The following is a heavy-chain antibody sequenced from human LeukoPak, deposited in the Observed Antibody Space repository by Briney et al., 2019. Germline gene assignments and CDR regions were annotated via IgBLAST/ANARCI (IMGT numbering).Heavy chain of an antibody. Sequence: GGSLRLSCAASGFTFSSYAMSWVRQAPGKGLEWASAISTSGGSTYYADSVKGRFTISRDNSKNTLYLQMNSLRAEDTAVYYCAKQFLTGTTRGYFDYWGQGTLVTVSS. J-gene: IGHJ4*02. CDR3: AKQFLTGTTRGYFDY. CDR2: ISTSGGST. V-gene: IGHV3-23*01. D-gene: IGHD1-20*01. CDR1: GFTFSSYA.